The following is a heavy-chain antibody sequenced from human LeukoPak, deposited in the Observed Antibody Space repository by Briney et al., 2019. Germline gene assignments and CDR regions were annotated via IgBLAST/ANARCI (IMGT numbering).Heavy chain of an antibody. CDR2: ITWNSGNI. CDR3: ARGGVDFWSAFGS. J-gene: IGHJ4*02. Sequence: PGRSLRLSCAASGFTSDDSAMHWVRQAPGKGLEWVSGITWNSGNIGYADSVKGRFTVTRDNAKNSLYLQMNSPTTEDTALYYCARGGVDFWSAFGSWGQGALVTVSS. V-gene: IGHV3-9*02. D-gene: IGHD3-3*01. CDR1: GFTSDDSA.